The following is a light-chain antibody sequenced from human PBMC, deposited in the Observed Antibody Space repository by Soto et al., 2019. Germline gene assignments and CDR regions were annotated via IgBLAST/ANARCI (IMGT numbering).Light chain of an antibody. CDR3: ASWDDNLNGPV. CDR1: SSNIGNNP. V-gene: IGLV1-36*01. Sequence: QSVLTQPPSVSEAPRQRVTISCSGSSSNIGNNPVNCYQQFPGKAPKLLIYYDDMLYSGVSDRCSGSKSGTSASLAISGLKSEDEADYYCASWDDNLNGPVFGRGTKVTVL. J-gene: IGLJ2*01. CDR2: YDD.